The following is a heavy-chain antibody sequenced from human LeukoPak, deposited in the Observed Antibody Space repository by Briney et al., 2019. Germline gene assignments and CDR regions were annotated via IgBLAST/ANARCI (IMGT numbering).Heavy chain of an antibody. CDR2: IYYSGST. J-gene: IGHJ5*02. D-gene: IGHD6-19*01. CDR1: GGSISSSSYY. CDR3: ARVLKQSNWFDP. V-gene: IGHV4-39*07. Sequence: SETLSLTCTVSGGSISSSSYYWGWIRQPPGKGLEWIGSIYYSGSTYYNPSLKSRVTISVDTSKNQFSLKLSSVTAADTAVYYCARVLKQSNWFDPWGQGTLVTVSS.